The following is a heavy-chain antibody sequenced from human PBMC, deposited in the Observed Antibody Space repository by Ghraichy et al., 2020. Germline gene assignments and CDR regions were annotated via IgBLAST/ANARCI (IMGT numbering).Heavy chain of an antibody. CDR2: IHRNGNT. V-gene: IGHV4-4*02. CDR3: AGGWGDYAY. CDR1: GASISSSNNW. D-gene: IGHD4-17*01. Sequence: EALNISCAVSGASISSSNNWWSWVRQPPGKGLEWIGEIHRNGNTNYSPSLKSPVTISVDKSKTHFSLKLSSVTASDTAVYYCAGGWGDYAYWAQGTLVTVSS. J-gene: IGHJ4*02.